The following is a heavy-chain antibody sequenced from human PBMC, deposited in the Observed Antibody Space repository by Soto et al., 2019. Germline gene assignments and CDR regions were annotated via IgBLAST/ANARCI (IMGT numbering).Heavy chain of an antibody. V-gene: IGHV1-18*01. CDR3: AREGYCSGRSCYHFDY. CDR2: ISAYNGNT. CDR1: GYTFTSYG. D-gene: IGHD2-15*01. Sequence: ASVKVSCKASGYTFTSYGISWVRQAPGQGLEWMGWISAYNGNTNYAQKLQGRVTMTTDTSASTAYMELRSLRSDDTAVYYCAREGYCSGRSCYHFDYWGQGTLVTVSS. J-gene: IGHJ4*02.